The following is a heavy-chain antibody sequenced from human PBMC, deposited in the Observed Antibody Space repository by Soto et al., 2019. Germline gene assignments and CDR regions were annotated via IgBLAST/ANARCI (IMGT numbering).Heavy chain of an antibody. CDR2: ISAYDGNT. Sequence: GASVKVSCKASGYTFTSYGIDWVRQAPGQGLEWLGWISAYDGNTKYAQILQGRVSLTTDPSTNTAYMELRSLRSDDTAMYFCARAVYSVSVVPLNYNYYVRNVGGKGTRVT. V-gene: IGHV1-18*01. J-gene: IGHJ6*03. CDR3: ARAVYSVSVVPLNYNYYVRNV. D-gene: IGHD3-10*01. CDR1: GYTFTSYG.